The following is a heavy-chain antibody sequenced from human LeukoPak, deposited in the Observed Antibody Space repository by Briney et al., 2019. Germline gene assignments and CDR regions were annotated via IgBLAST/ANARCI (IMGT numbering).Heavy chain of an antibody. CDR3: ARLATIQGVDY. J-gene: IGHJ4*02. CDR2: INAGNGNT. CDR1: GYTFTSYA. V-gene: IGHV1-3*01. Sequence: ASVKVSCKASGYTFTSYAVHWVRQAPGQRLEWMGWINAGNGNTKYSQKFQGRVTITRDTSASTAYMELSSLRSEDTAVYYCARLATIQGVDYWGQGTLVTVSS. D-gene: IGHD5-24*01.